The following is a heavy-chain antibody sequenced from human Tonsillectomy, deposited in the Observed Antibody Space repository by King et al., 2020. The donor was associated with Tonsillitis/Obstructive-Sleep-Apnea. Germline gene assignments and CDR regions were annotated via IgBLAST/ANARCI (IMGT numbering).Heavy chain of an antibody. CDR2: IDWDDDK. D-gene: IGHD5-12*01. V-gene: IGHV2-70*11. Sequence: VTLKESGPALVKPTQTLTLTCTFSGFSLSSSGMSVSWIRQPPGKALEWLARIDWDDDKYYRTSLKTSLTISKDNSKNQVVLKMTNMDPVDTATYYCARSTVATTNKYDHMDVWGKGTTVTVSA. CDR1: GFSLSSSGMS. CDR3: ARSTVATTNKYDHMDV. J-gene: IGHJ6*04.